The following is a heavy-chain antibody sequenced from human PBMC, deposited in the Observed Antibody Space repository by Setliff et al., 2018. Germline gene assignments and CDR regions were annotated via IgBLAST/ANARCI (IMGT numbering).Heavy chain of an antibody. CDR3: AKDLWPTCGGDCYRPFDY. CDR1: GFIFSSYG. J-gene: IGHJ4*02. Sequence: PGGSLRLSCTASGFIFSSYGMHWVRQAPGKGLEWVAFIRWGGTRKDYADSVKGRFSISRDNSKNTLYLQMNSLRAEDTAVYYCAKDLWPTCGGDCYRPFDYWGQGTRVTVSS. CDR2: IRWGGTRK. V-gene: IGHV3-30*02. D-gene: IGHD2-21*02.